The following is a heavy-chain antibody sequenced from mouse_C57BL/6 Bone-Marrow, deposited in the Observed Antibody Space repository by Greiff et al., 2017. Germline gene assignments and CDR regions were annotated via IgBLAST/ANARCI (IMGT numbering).Heavy chain of an antibody. CDR3: SRQVTTVLATKYFDV. CDR2: ISGGGGNT. D-gene: IGHD1-1*01. CDR1: GFTFSSYT. Sequence: EVQLVESGGGLVKPGGSLKLSCAASGFTFSSYTMSWVRQTPEKRLQWVAAISGGGGNTYYPDSVKGRFTISRDNDNNIPYLQMSSLRSEDTALYYCSRQVTTVLATKYFDVWGTGTTVTVSS. J-gene: IGHJ1*03. V-gene: IGHV5-9*01.